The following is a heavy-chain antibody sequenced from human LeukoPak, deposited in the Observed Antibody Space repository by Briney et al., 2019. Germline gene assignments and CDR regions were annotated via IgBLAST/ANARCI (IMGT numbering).Heavy chain of an antibody. J-gene: IGHJ4*02. D-gene: IGHD3-22*01. CDR1: GFTFSSYA. Sequence: GGSLRLSCAASGFTFSSYAMSWVRQAPGKGLEWVSAISGSGGSTYYADSVKGRFTISRDNAKNSLYLQMNSLRAEDTAVYYCARDRHSSGYYGPFDYWGQGTLVTVSS. V-gene: IGHV3-23*01. CDR3: ARDRHSSGYYGPFDY. CDR2: ISGSGGST.